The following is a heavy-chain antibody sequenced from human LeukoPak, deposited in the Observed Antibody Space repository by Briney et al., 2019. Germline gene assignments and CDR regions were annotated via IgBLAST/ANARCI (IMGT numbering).Heavy chain of an antibody. CDR3: ARGTLVTTFLFDY. J-gene: IGHJ4*02. D-gene: IGHD4-17*01. V-gene: IGHV3-48*03. CDR1: GFTFSSYE. CDR2: ISSSGSTI. Sequence: GGSLRLYCAASGFTFSSYEMNWVRQAPGKGLEWVSYISSSGSTIYYADSVKGRFTVSRDNAKNSLYLQMNSLRAEDTAVYYCARGTLVTTFLFDYWGQGTLVTVSS.